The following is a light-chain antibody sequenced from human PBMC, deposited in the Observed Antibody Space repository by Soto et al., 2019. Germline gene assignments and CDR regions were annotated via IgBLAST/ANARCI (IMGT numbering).Light chain of an antibody. CDR3: QQFNNYLVT. J-gene: IGKJ4*02. Sequence: AIQLTQSPSSLSASVGDRITISCRASQGISSALAWYQQKPGKAPNLLIYDAASLKSGVPSTFSGSGSGTDFTLAISSLQHEDFATYYCQQFNNYLVTFGGGTKVEI. V-gene: IGKV1D-13*01. CDR1: QGISSA. CDR2: DAA.